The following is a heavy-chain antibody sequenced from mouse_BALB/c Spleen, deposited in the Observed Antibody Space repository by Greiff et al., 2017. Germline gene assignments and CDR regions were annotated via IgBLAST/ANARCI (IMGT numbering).Heavy chain of an antibody. D-gene: IGHD4-1*01. CDR2: INPGSGGT. CDR3: ARWDEMDY. V-gene: IGHV1-54*01. Sequence: QVQLQQSGAELVRPGTSVKVSCKASGYAFTNYLIEWVKQRPGQGLEWIGVINPGSGGTNYNEKFKGKATLTADKSSSTAYMQLSSLTSDDSAVYFCARWDEMDYWGQGTSVTVSS. CDR1: GYAFTNYL. J-gene: IGHJ4*01.